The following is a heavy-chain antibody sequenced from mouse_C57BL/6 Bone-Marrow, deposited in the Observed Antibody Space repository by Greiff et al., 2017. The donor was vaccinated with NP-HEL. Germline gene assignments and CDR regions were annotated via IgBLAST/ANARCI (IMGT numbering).Heavy chain of an antibody. CDR2: IYPRSGNT. J-gene: IGHJ4*01. V-gene: IGHV1-81*01. Sequence: VQLQESGAELARPGASVKLSCKASGYTFTSYGISWVKQRTGQGLEWIGEIYPRSGNTYYNEKFKGKATLTADKSSSTAYMELRSLTSEDSAVYSCSGGAFSFALDYWGQGTTVTVSS. CDR1: GYTFTSYG. CDR3: SGGAFSFALDY.